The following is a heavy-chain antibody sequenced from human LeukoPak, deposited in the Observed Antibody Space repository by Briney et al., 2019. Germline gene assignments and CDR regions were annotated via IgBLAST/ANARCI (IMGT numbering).Heavy chain of an antibody. CDR3: ARDMSPYSSGWYPNY. V-gene: IGHV1-18*01. D-gene: IGHD6-19*01. Sequence: ASVKVSCKASGYIFTTYAISWVRQAPGQGLEWMRWISAYNGNTKYAQKVQGRVTMTTDTSTSTAYMELRSLRSDDTAVYYCARDMSPYSSGWYPNYWGQGTLVTVSS. CDR2: ISAYNGNT. J-gene: IGHJ4*02. CDR1: GYIFTTYA.